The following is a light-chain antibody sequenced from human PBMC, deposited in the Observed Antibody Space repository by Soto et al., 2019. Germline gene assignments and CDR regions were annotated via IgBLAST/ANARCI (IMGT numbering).Light chain of an antibody. J-gene: IGLJ2*01. CDR2: SND. CDR1: SSDIGSNV. CDR3: AAWDDRLNGPV. V-gene: IGLV1-44*01. Sequence: QPVLAQPPSASGTPGQRVTISCSGSSSDIGSNVVNWYQQFPGTAPKLLLYSNDQRPSGVPDRFSGSKSGTSASLAISGLQSDDEADYYCAAWDDRLNGPVFGGGTKLTVL.